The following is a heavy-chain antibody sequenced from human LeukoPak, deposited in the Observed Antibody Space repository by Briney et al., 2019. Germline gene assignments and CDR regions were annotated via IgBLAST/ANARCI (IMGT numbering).Heavy chain of an antibody. CDR2: INTNTGNP. J-gene: IGHJ4*02. Sequence: AASVKVSCKASGYTFTSYATNWVRQAPGQGLEWMGWINTNTGNPTYAQGFTGRFVFSLDTSVSTAYLQISSLKAEDTAVYYCARGVSGSPYDYWGQGTLVTVSS. V-gene: IGHV7-4-1*02. CDR1: GYTFTSYA. CDR3: ARGVSGSPYDY. D-gene: IGHD1-26*01.